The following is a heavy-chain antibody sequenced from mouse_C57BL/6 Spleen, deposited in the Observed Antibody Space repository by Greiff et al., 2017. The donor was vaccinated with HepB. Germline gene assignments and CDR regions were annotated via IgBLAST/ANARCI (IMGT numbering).Heavy chain of an antibody. Sequence: VQLQQSGPELVKPGASVKISCKASGYAFSSSWMNWVKQRPGKGLEWIGRIYPGDGDTNYNGKFKGKATLTADKSSSTAYMQLSSLPSEDSAVYFGASTNSWFAYWGQRTLVTVSA. CDR1: GYAFSSSW. J-gene: IGHJ3*01. D-gene: IGHD2-12*01. V-gene: IGHV1-82*01. CDR2: IYPGDGDT. CDR3: ASTNSWFAY.